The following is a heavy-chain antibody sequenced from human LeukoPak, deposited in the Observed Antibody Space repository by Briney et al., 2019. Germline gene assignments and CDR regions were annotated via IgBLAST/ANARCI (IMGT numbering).Heavy chain of an antibody. V-gene: IGHV3-23*01. Sequence: PGESLKISCAASGFTFSSYAMSWVRQAPGKGLEWVSAISGSGGSTYYADSVKGRFTISRDNSKNTLYLQMNSLRAEDTAAYYCAKGSGYSYGYGFDYWGQGTLVTVSS. CDR1: GFTFSSYA. CDR2: ISGSGGST. D-gene: IGHD5-18*01. CDR3: AKGSGYSYGYGFDY. J-gene: IGHJ4*02.